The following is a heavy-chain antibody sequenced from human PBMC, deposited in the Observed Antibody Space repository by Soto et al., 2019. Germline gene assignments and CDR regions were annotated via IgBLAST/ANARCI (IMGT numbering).Heavy chain of an antibody. Sequence: LRLSCAASGFTFSSYAMHWVRQAPGKGLEWVAVISYDGSNKYYADSVKGRFTISRDNSKNTLYLQMNSLRAEDTAVYYCATFYVEDFDYWGQGTLVTVSS. J-gene: IGHJ4*02. CDR3: ATFYVEDFDY. CDR2: ISYDGSNK. V-gene: IGHV3-30-3*01. CDR1: GFTFSSYA. D-gene: IGHD3-16*01.